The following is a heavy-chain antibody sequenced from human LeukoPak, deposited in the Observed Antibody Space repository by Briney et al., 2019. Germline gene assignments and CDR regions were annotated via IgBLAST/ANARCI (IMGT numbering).Heavy chain of an antibody. J-gene: IGHJ5*02. CDR1: GGSISSYY. D-gene: IGHD3-10*01. V-gene: IGHV4-4*07. CDR3: ARGAYFYGSGINWFDP. CDR2: IYTTGST. Sequence: SETLSLTGTVSGGSISSYYWSWIRQPAGKGLEWIGHIYTTGSTNYNPSLKSRVTISLDTSKNQFSLKLSSVTAADTAVYYCARGAYFYGSGINWFDPWGQGTLITVSS.